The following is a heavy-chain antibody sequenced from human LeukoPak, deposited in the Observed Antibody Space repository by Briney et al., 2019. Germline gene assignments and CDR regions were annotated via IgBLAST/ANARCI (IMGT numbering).Heavy chain of an antibody. CDR1: GGTFSSYA. D-gene: IGHD2-15*01. Sequence: SVKVSCKASGGTFSSYAISWVRQAPGQGLERMGGIIPIFGTANYAQKFQGRVTITADESTSTAYMELSSLRSEDTAVYYCARERGDCSGGSCYVDAFDIWGQGTMVTVSS. CDR3: ARERGDCSGGSCYVDAFDI. J-gene: IGHJ3*02. V-gene: IGHV1-69*13. CDR2: IIPIFGTA.